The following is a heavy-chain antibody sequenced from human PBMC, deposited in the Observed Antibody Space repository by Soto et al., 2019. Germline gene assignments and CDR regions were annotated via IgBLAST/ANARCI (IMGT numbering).Heavy chain of an antibody. Sequence: PGGSLRLSCAASGFTFSSYGMHWVRQAPGKGLEWVAVISYDGSNKYYADSVKGRFTISRDNSKNTLYLQMNSLRAEDTAVYYCAKAINAAAGSYYYYYGMDVRGQGTTVTVSS. CDR2: ISYDGSNK. CDR1: GFTFSSYG. CDR3: AKAINAAAGSYYYYYGMDV. V-gene: IGHV3-30*18. J-gene: IGHJ6*02. D-gene: IGHD6-13*01.